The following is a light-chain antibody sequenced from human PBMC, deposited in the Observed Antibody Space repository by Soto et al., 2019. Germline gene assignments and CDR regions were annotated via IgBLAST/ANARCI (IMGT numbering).Light chain of an antibody. CDR1: QSLLHSSGYHY. CDR3: MQALQSPRT. J-gene: IGKJ1*01. V-gene: IGKV2-28*01. CDR2: LGS. Sequence: DIVMTQSPLSLPVTPGEPASISCRSSQSLLHSSGYHYLDWYLQKPGQSPQLLIYLGSNRSSGVPDRFRGSGSGTDLTLKISRVEAEDVGVYYCMQALQSPRTFGQGTKVEIK.